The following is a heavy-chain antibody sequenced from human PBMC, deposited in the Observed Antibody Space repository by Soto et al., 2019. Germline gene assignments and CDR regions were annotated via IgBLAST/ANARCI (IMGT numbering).Heavy chain of an antibody. D-gene: IGHD1-26*01. CDR3: ARVIVGATTGAFDI. CDR2: ISAYNGNT. CDR1: GYTFTSYG. V-gene: IGHV1-18*01. J-gene: IGHJ3*02. Sequence: ASVKVSCKASGYTFTSYGISWVRQAPGQGLEWMGWISAYNGNTNYAQKLQGRVTMTTDTSTSTAYMELRSLRSEDTAVYYCARVIVGATTGAFDIWGQGTMVTVSS.